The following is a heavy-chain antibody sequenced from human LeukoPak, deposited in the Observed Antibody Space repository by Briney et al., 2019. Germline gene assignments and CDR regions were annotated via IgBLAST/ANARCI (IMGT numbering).Heavy chain of an antibody. CDR1: GYSISSGYY. CDR3: AREATTVTTPYYYCYYMDV. CDR2: IYHSGST. Sequence: SETLSLTCTVSGYSISSGYYWGWIRQPPGKGLEWIGSIYHSGSTYYNPSLKSRVTISVDTSKNQFSLKLSSVTAADTAVYYCAREATTVTTPYYYCYYMDVWGKGTTVTVSS. J-gene: IGHJ6*03. V-gene: IGHV4-38-2*02. D-gene: IGHD4-11*01.